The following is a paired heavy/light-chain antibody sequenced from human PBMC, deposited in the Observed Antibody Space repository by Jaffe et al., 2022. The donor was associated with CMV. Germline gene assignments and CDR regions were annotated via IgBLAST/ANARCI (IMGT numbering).Light chain of an antibody. CDR3: QQYNNWPQLT. CDR1: QSVRGD. J-gene: IGKJ4*01. CDR2: GAS. Sequence: EIVMTQSPATLSVSPGQRVTLSCRASQSVRGDLAWYQQKPGQAPRLLIYGASTRATGIPARFSGSGSGTEFTLTISSLQSGDFAIYFCQQYNNWPQLTFGGGTKVEIK. V-gene: IGKV3-15*01.
Heavy chain of an antibody. CDR3: ARDPSTGWNPDYYFDL. V-gene: IGHV3-11*01. Sequence: QVQLVESGGGLVKPGGSLRLSCAASGFTFNDYYMGWIRQAPGKGLEWVSHINVVGSTISYADSVRGRFTLSRDNAKNSLYLQMNSLSAHDTAVYYCARDPSTGWNPDYYFDLWGQGTLVIVSS. J-gene: IGHJ4*02. D-gene: IGHD1-1*01. CDR1: GFTFNDYY. CDR2: INVVGSTI.